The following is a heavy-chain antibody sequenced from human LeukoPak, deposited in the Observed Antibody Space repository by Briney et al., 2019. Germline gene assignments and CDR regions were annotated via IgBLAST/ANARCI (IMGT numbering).Heavy chain of an antibody. V-gene: IGHV3-7*03. CDR2: LSPDGSDK. CDR3: ARQGRSWDY. Sequence: PGGSPRLSCAASGFTFSQQYMTWVRQTPGKGLEWVATLSPDGSDKSYVGSVKGRFTISRDNAKNSLYLQMNSLRVEDTAVYFCARQGRSWDYWGQGTLVPVSS. D-gene: IGHD3-3*01. J-gene: IGHJ4*02. CDR1: GFTFSQQY.